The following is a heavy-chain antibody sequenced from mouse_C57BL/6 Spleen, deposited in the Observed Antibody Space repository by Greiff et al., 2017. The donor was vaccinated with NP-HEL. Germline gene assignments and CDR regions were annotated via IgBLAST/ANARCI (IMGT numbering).Heavy chain of an antibody. Sequence: VQLQQSGPELVKPGASVKISCKASGYAFSSSWMNWVKQRPGKGLEWIGRIYPGDGDTNYNGKFKGKATLTADKSSSTAYMQLSSLTSEDSAVSFCARVHAAWFAYWGQGTLVTVSA. CDR2: IYPGDGDT. CDR3: ARVHAAWFAY. CDR1: GYAFSSSW. J-gene: IGHJ3*01. V-gene: IGHV1-82*01.